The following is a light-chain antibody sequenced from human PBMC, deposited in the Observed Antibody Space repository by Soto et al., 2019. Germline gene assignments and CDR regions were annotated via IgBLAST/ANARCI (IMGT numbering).Light chain of an antibody. J-gene: IGLJ2*01. Sequence: QSALTQPASVSGSPGQSITISCTGTSSDVGDYNYVSWYQQHPGKVPKLMIYDVSNRPSGVSYRFSSSKSGNTASLTISGLQAEDEADYYCSSYTSSTSTRAFGGGTKLTVL. CDR2: DVS. CDR3: SSYTSSTSTRA. V-gene: IGLV2-14*01. CDR1: SSDVGDYNY.